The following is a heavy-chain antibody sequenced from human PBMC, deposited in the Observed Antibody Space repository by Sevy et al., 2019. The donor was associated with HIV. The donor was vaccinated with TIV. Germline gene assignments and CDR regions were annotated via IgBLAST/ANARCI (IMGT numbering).Heavy chain of an antibody. J-gene: IGHJ4*02. CDR2: MKQDGGEI. V-gene: IGHV3-7*01. Sequence: GGSLRLSCAASGFIFSRYWMAWVRQAPGKGLEWVASMKQDGGEIFYVDSVKGRFTVSRDNAKNSLYLQMNSLRAEDTAVYYCAKEQGACFDSWGQRTLVTVSS. D-gene: IGHD3-16*01. CDR3: AKEQGACFDS. CDR1: GFIFSRYW.